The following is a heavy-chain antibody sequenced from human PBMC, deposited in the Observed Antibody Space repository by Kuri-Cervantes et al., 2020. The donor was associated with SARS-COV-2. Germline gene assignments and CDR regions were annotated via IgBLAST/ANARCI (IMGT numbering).Heavy chain of an antibody. Sequence: SETLSLTCAVYGGSFSGYYWSWIRQPPGKGLEWIGGINHSGSTNYNPSLKSRVTISVDTSKNQFSLKLSSVTAADTAVYYCARGRGALGYCSSTSCYRGWYFDYWGQGTLVTVSS. CDR2: INHSGST. V-gene: IGHV4-34*01. CDR3: ARGRGALGYCSSTSCYRGWYFDY. D-gene: IGHD2-2*01. CDR1: GGSFSGYY. J-gene: IGHJ4*02.